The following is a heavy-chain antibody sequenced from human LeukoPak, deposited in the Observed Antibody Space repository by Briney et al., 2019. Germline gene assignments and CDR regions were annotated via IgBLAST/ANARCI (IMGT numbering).Heavy chain of an antibody. D-gene: IGHD4-17*01. CDR2: IYYSGST. CDR3: ARRPGDDYGDYERVNDAFDI. Sequence: SETLSLTCTVSGGSISSSSYYWGWIRQPPGKGLEWIGSIYYSGSTYYNPSLKSRVTISVDTSKNQFSLKLSSVTAADTAVYYCARRPGDDYGDYERVNDAFDIWGQGTMVTVSS. V-gene: IGHV4-39*07. J-gene: IGHJ3*02. CDR1: GGSISSSSYY.